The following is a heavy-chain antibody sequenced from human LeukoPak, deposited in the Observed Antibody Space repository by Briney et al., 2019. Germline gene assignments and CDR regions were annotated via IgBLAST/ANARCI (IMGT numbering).Heavy chain of an antibody. V-gene: IGHV3-15*07. Sequence: GGSLRLSCAASGFTFSNAWMNWVRQAPGKGLEWVGRIKSKTDGGTTDYAAPVKGRFTISRDDSKNTLYLQMNSLKTEDTAVYYCTTVGTPKGWYYYYYYGMDVWGQGTTVTVSS. CDR2: IKSKTDGGTT. CDR1: GFTFSNAW. CDR3: TTVGTPKGWYYYYYYGMDV. D-gene: IGHD6-13*01. J-gene: IGHJ6*02.